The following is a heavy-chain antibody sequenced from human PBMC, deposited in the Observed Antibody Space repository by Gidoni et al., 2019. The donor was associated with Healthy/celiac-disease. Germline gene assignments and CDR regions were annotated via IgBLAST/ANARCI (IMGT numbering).Heavy chain of an antibody. CDR1: GGTFSSYA. V-gene: IGHV1-69*01. Sequence: QVQLVQSGAEGKKPGSSVKVACKASGGTFSSYAISWVRQAPGQGLEWMGGIIPIFGTANYAQKFQGRVTITADESTSTAYMELSSLRSEDTAVYYCARPHDYSNYAGAFDIWGQGTMVTVSS. D-gene: IGHD4-4*01. CDR2: IIPIFGTA. CDR3: ARPHDYSNYAGAFDI. J-gene: IGHJ3*02.